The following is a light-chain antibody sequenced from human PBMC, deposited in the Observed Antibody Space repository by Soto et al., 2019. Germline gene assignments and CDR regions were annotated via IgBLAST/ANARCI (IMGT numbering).Light chain of an antibody. CDR1: QSISSY. J-gene: IGKJ1*01. CDR3: QQSYSTPRT. CDR2: AAS. V-gene: IGKV1-39*01. Sequence: QITQNTTSLSASVWGRVTITCRASQSISSYLNWYQQKPGKAPKLLIYAASSLQSGVPSRFSGSGSGTDFTLTISSLQPEDFATYYCQQSYSTPRTFGQVTIVDVK.